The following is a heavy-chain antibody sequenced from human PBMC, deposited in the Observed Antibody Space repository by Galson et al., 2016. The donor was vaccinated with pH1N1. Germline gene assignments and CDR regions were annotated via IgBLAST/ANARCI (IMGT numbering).Heavy chain of an antibody. Sequence: SLRLSCATSGFGFSGYAMTWVRQAPGKGLDWVGVIRNKGYGATTEYAASVRGRFTISRDDSKSIVCLQMDSLRSEDTAIYYCARVRWFWDPAGFDYGGPGTLVTVSS. CDR2: IRNKGYGATT. D-gene: IGHD3-10*01. CDR3: ARVRWFWDPAGFDY. V-gene: IGHV3-49*04. CDR1: GFGFSGYA. J-gene: IGHJ4*02.